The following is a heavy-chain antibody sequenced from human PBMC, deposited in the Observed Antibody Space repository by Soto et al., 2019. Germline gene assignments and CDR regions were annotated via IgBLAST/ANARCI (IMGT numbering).Heavy chain of an antibody. D-gene: IGHD2-15*01. CDR2: LYRSGDT. Sequence: KLVESGGGVVQPGGSLRLSCAASGITVSSNYMSWVRQAPGKGLEWVSTLYRSGDTYYADSVRGRFTISRDSAENTVLVQVSSLRVEGTGVYFCARGVLKWQKVEWFDLWGQGTQVFVSS. V-gene: IGHV3-66*01. CDR1: GITVSSNY. CDR3: ARGVLKWQKVEWFDL. J-gene: IGHJ5*02.